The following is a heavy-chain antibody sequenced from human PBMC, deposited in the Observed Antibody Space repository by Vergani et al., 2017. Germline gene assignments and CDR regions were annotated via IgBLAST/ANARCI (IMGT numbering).Heavy chain of an antibody. Sequence: QVQLQQWGAGLLKPSETLSLTCTVSGGSISSHYWSWIRQPPGKGLEWIGYIYYSGSTNYNPSLKSRVTISVDTSKNQFSLKLSSVTAADTAVYYCARSGVFAFDYWGQGTLVTVSS. CDR2: IYYSGST. J-gene: IGHJ4*02. CDR1: GGSISSHY. V-gene: IGHV4-59*11. D-gene: IGHD2-21*01. CDR3: ARSGVFAFDY.